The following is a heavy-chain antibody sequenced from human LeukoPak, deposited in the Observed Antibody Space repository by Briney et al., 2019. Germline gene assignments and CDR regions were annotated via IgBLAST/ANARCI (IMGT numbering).Heavy chain of an antibody. V-gene: IGHV1-69*06. J-gene: IGHJ6*03. CDR2: IIPIFGTA. Sequence: SVKVSCKASRGTFSSYTISWVRQAPGQGLEWMGGIIPIFGTANYAQKFQGRVTITADKSTSTAYMEPSSLRSEDTAVYYCVRHGSGSSTGYYYYYMDVWGKGTTVTVSS. CDR1: RGTFSSYT. CDR3: VRHGSGSSTGYYYYYMDV. D-gene: IGHD3-10*01.